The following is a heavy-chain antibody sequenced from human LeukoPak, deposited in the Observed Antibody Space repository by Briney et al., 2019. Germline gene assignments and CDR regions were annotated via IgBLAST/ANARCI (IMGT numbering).Heavy chain of an antibody. J-gene: IGHJ4*02. V-gene: IGHV4-34*01. CDR1: GGSFSGYY. CDR3: AREWSYGDYGYFDY. D-gene: IGHD4-17*01. Sequence: PSETLSLTCAVYGGSFSGYYWSWIRQPPGKGLEWIGEINHSGSTYYNPSLKSRVTISVDRSKNQFSLKLSSVTAADTAVYYCAREWSYGDYGYFDYWGQGTLVTVSS. CDR2: INHSGST.